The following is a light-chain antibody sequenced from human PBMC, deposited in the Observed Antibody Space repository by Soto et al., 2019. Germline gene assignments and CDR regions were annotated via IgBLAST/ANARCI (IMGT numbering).Light chain of an antibody. Sequence: DIQMTQSPSSLSASVGDRVTITCRASQSISSYLNWYQQKPGKAPKLLIYAASSLQSGVPSRFSGSGSGTDFPLTISSLQPEDFATYYCPQSYSTPLTFGGGTKVEIK. J-gene: IGKJ4*01. CDR1: QSISSY. CDR2: AAS. CDR3: PQSYSTPLT. V-gene: IGKV1-39*01.